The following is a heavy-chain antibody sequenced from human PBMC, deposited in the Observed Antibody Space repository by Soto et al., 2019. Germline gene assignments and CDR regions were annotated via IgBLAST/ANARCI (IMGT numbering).Heavy chain of an antibody. CDR2: IDPSDSYT. D-gene: IGHD3-22*01. V-gene: IGHV5-10-1*01. CDR1: GYSFSDSC. J-gene: IGHJ3*02. Sequence: GESLTISCKGSGYSFSDSCISWLRQMPGKGLEWMGKIDPSDSYTHYSPSFQGHITISADKSISTAYLQWSTLKASDTAMYYCATPVYYYDSAGSPPHAFDIWGQRTKVTVSS. CDR3: ATPVYYYDSAGSPPHAFDI.